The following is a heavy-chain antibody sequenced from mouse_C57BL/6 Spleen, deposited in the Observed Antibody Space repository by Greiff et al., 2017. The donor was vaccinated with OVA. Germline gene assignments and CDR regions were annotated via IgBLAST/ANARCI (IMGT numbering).Heavy chain of an antibody. D-gene: IGHD1-1*01. CDR2: IHPNSGST. V-gene: IGHV1-64*01. J-gene: IGHJ3*01. Sequence: QVQLQQPGAELVKPGASVKLSCKASGYTFTSYWMHWVKQRPGQGLEWIGMIHPNSGSTNYNEKFKSKATLTVDKSSSTAYMQLSSLTSEDSAVYYWARHKVDAWFADWGQGTLVTVSA. CDR1: GYTFTSYW. CDR3: ARHKVDAWFAD.